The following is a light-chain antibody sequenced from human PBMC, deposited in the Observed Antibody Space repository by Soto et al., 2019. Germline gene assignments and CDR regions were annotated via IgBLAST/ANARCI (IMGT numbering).Light chain of an antibody. CDR2: DVS. V-gene: IGLV2-14*01. J-gene: IGLJ2*01. CDR1: TSDVDAFNY. Sequence: QSALTQPASVSGSPGQSITIACTGITSDVDAFNYVSWYQKYPGKAPRLLIYDVSNRPSGVSNRLSGSRSGNTASLTISGLQAEDEADYFCSSYTGSSIVFGGGTQLTVL. CDR3: SSYTGSSIV.